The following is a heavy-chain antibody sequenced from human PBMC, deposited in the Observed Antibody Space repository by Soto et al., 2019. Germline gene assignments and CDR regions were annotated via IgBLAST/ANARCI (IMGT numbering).Heavy chain of an antibody. V-gene: IGHV4-31*03. D-gene: IGHD3-3*01. CDR2: IYYSGST. CDR3: ASIHRITIFGVDNHYGMDV. J-gene: IGHJ6*02. Sequence: KSSETLSLTCTVSGGSISSGGYYWSWIRQHPGKGLEWIGYIYYSGSTYHNPSLKSRVTISVDTSKNQFSLKLSSVTAADTAVYYCASIHRITIFGVDNHYGMDVWGQGTTVTVSS. CDR1: GGSISSGGYY.